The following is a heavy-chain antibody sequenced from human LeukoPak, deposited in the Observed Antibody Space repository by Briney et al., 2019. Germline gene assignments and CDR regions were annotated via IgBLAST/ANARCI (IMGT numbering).Heavy chain of an antibody. CDR1: GFTFTSSA. J-gene: IGHJ6*02. Sequence: SVKVSCKASGFTFTSSAMQWVRQARGQRLEWIGWIFVGSGNTNYAQKFQERVTITRDMSTSTAYMELSSLRSEDTAVYYCAALDIVVVPAAPYGMDVWGQGTTVTVSS. CDR3: AALDIVVVPAAPYGMDV. V-gene: IGHV1-58*02. CDR2: IFVGSGNT. D-gene: IGHD2-2*03.